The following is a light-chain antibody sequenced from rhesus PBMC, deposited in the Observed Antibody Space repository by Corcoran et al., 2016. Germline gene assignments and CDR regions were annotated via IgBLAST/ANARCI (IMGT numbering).Light chain of an antibody. V-gene: IGKV1S14*01. J-gene: IGKJ1*01. CDR2: YAS. Sequence: DIQMTQSPSSLSASVGDTVTITCRASQGVSNNLAWYQQKPGKAPKPLNHYASKLESGVPSRFSGSGTGTDFTLNISSLQPEDFAIYYCQQHNSYPPTFGQGTKVEIK. CDR1: QGVSNN. CDR3: QQHNSYPPT.